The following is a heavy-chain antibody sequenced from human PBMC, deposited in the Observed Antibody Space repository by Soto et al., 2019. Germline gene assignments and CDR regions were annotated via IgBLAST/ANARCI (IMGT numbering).Heavy chain of an antibody. CDR3: ARDSPIGSTFSGYDAIDY. Sequence: QVQVVQSGAEVKKPGSSVKVSCKASGGPFSNDIITWVRQAPGQGLVWMGRIIPLLNTATYAQKFQGRVTITADRSTGTAYMELNSLTSEDTAVYYCARDSPIGSTFSGYDAIDYWGQGTLVTVSS. D-gene: IGHD5-12*01. V-gene: IGHV1-69*08. CDR1: GGPFSNDI. CDR2: IIPLLNTA. J-gene: IGHJ4*02.